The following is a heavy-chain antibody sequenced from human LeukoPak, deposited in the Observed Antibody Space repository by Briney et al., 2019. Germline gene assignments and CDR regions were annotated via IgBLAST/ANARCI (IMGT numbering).Heavy chain of an antibody. CDR1: GFTFSSYA. Sequence: PGGSLGLSCAASGFTFSSYAMHWVRQAPGKGLEWVAVISYDGSNKYYADSVKGRFTISRDNSKNTLYLQMNSLRAEDTAVYYCARDLSRTYYYYMDVWGKGTTVTVSS. J-gene: IGHJ6*03. CDR2: ISYDGSNK. CDR3: ARDLSRTYYYYMDV. D-gene: IGHD3-16*02. V-gene: IGHV3-30*01.